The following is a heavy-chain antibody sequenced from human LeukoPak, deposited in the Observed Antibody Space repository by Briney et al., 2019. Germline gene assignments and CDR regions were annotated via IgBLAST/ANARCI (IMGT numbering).Heavy chain of an antibody. Sequence: GGSLRLSYAASGFTFGSYAMNWVRQAPGKGLEWVSAISGSGGSTYYADSVKGRFTISRDNSKNTLYLQMNSLRAEDTAVYYCAKEWCSGGSCPDNLFYWGQGTLVTVSS. D-gene: IGHD2-15*01. CDR3: AKEWCSGGSCPDNLFY. J-gene: IGHJ4*02. CDR1: GFTFGSYA. CDR2: ISGSGGST. V-gene: IGHV3-23*01.